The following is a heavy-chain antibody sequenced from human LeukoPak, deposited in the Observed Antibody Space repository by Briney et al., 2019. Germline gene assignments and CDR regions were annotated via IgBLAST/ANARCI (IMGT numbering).Heavy chain of an antibody. CDR2: IWYDGSNK. D-gene: IGHD3-10*01. J-gene: IGHJ4*02. CDR1: GFTFSSYG. V-gene: IGHV3-33*01. Sequence: GGSLRPSCAASGFTFSSYGMHWVRQAPGKGLEWVAVIWYDGSNKYYADSVKGRFTISRDNSKNMLYLQMNSLRAEDTAVYYCARSPRGTHYFDYWGQGTLVTVSS. CDR3: ARSPRGTHYFDY.